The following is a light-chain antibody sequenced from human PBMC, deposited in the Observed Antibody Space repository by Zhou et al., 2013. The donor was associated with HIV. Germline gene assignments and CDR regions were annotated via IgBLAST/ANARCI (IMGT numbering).Light chain of an antibody. CDR3: QQYYSNPWT. J-gene: IGKJ1*01. CDR2: KAA. V-gene: IGKV1-5*03. Sequence: DIQMTQSPSTLSAYVGDRVTITCRASQNISSWLAWYQQKPGKVPELLIYKAASLGRGVPSRFSGSGSGTDFTLTISCLQSEDFAAYYCQQYYSNPWTFGQGTKVEIK. CDR1: QNISSW.